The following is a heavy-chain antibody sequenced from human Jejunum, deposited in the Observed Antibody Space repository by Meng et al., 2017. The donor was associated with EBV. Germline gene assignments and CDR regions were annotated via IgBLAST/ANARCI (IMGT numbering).Heavy chain of an antibody. CDR2: VDPEDDET. Sequence: EVQLVQSGTEVKKPGATVKISCKVSGYTFTDYYMHWVQQAPGKGLEWMGLVDPEDDETMYSEKFQGRLTITADTSTDTTYMELSSLRSEDTAVYYCATGHYNWKYPDYWGQGTLVTVS. V-gene: IGHV1-69-2*01. CDR3: ATGHYNWKYPDY. J-gene: IGHJ4*02. D-gene: IGHD1-7*01. CDR1: GYTFTDYY.